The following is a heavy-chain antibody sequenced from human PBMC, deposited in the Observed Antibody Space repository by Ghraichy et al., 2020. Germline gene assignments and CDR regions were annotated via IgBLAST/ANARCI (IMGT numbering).Heavy chain of an antibody. V-gene: IGHV1-69*13. CDR3: ATSSYCTTTTCYQVYGLDV. D-gene: IGHD2-2*01. Sequence: SVKVSCKATGGSFRNFAINWVRQVPGQGLEWMGGIIAVSGSTNYAQRFQGRLTITADESTSTAYMELRSLRSEDTAVYSCATSSYCTTTTCYQVYGLDVWSQGTTVTVSS. CDR2: IIAVSGST. CDR1: GGSFRNFA. J-gene: IGHJ6*02.